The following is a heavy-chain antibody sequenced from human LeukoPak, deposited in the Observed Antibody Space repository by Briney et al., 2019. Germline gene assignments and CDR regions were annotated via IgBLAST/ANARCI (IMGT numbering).Heavy chain of an antibody. Sequence: GGSLRLSCVASGFTYSRYWMHWVRQAPGKGLVWVSRINSDGSSTTYADSVKGRFTISRDNAKNTLDLQMNSLRAEDTAVYYCVRDGDGYSSGDFDYWGQGTLVTVSS. CDR1: GFTYSRYW. CDR2: INSDGSST. V-gene: IGHV3-74*01. D-gene: IGHD5-24*01. CDR3: VRDGDGYSSGDFDY. J-gene: IGHJ4*02.